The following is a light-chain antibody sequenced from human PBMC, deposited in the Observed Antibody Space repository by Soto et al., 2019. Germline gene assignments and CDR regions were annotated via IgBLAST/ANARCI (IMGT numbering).Light chain of an antibody. Sequence: EIVLTQSPGTLSLSPGERATLSCRASQSVSSSYLAWYQQKPGKAPMLLIYGASSRATGIPDRFSGSGSGTDFNLTISSLEPEDFVVYYCQQDGSSPRNFGKGTKVDI. CDR2: GAS. CDR3: QQDGSSPRN. J-gene: IGKJ1*01. V-gene: IGKV3-20*01. CDR1: QSVSSSY.